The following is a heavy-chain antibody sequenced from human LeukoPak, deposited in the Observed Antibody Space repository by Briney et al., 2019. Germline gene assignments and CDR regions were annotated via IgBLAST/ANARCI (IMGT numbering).Heavy chain of an antibody. V-gene: IGHV4-39*07. CDR1: GGSISSSNYF. Sequence: SETLSLTCIVSGGSISSSNYFWGWIRQSPGKGLEWIGNIHYSGSTYYNSSLKSRVTISVDTSKNQFSLRLTSVTAADTAVYYWASFTRADVFNIWGKGKRVTVFS. CDR2: IHYSGST. D-gene: IGHD3-10*01. J-gene: IGHJ3*02. CDR3: ASFTRADVFNI.